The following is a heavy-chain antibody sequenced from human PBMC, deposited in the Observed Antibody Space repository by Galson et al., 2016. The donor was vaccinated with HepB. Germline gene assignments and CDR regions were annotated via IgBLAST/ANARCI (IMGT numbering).Heavy chain of an antibody. Sequence: SLRLSCAASGFTFSSYAMHWVRQAPGKGLEWVAVISFDGSNNFYADSVKGRFTISRDNSKNMLYLQMNSLRAEDTAVYYCGRDDDYVWGTYRYTRTVPQYYFDYWGQGTLVTVSS. V-gene: IGHV3-30-3*01. CDR1: GFTFSSYA. D-gene: IGHD3-16*02. CDR2: ISFDGSNN. CDR3: GRDDDYVWGTYRYTRTVPQYYFDY. J-gene: IGHJ4*02.